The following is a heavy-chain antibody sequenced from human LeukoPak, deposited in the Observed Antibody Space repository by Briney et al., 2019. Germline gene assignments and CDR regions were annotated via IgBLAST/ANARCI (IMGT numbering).Heavy chain of an antibody. Sequence: SETLSLTCTVSGGSIRNYYWSWVRQSPGKGLEWIGYIHYSGRTSYNPSLKSRVTISVDTSKNQFSLKLSSVTAADTAMYYCARHGYSSSWYELTTPEPYAFDIWGQGTMVTVSS. J-gene: IGHJ3*02. CDR3: ARHGYSSSWYELTTPEPYAFDI. CDR1: GGSIRNYY. CDR2: IHYSGRT. V-gene: IGHV4-59*08. D-gene: IGHD6-13*01.